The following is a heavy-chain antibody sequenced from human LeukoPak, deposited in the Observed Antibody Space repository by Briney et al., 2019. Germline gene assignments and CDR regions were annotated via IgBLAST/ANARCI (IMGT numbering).Heavy chain of an antibody. CDR3: ARVRNYPDAFDI. CDR2: IYDTGST. CDR1: GGSISNYY. J-gene: IGHJ3*02. D-gene: IGHD5-24*01. Sequence: PSETLSLTCTVSGGSISNYYWAWIRQPPGKGLEWIGYIYDTGSTKYNPSLKSRLTISLHTSRNQFSLNLSSLTAADTAIYYCARVRNYPDAFDIWGPGRMVTVSS. V-gene: IGHV4-59*01.